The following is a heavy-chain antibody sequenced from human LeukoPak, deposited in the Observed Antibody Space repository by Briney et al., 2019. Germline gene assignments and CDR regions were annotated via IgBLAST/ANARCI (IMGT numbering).Heavy chain of an antibody. V-gene: IGHV3-30-3*01. CDR2: ISYDGSNK. J-gene: IGHJ3*02. CDR3: ARGDGYNYGDDAFDI. D-gene: IGHD5-24*01. Sequence: PGRSLRLSCAASGFTFSSYAMHWVRQAPGKGLEWVAVISYDGSNKYYADSVKGRFTISRDNPKNTLYLQMNSLRAEDTAVYYCARGDGYNYGDDAFDIWGQGTMVTVSS. CDR1: GFTFSSYA.